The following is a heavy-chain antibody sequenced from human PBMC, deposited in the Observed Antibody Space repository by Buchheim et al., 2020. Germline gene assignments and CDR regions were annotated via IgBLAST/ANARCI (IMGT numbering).Heavy chain of an antibody. V-gene: IGHV5-51*01. CDR2: IFPSDSDT. J-gene: IGHJ4*02. Sequence: VQLVQSGAEVRKPGDSLKISCKVSGYGFTNYWIGWVRQMSGKGLEWMGLIFPSDSDTLYSPSFQGQVTISADKSFNTAYLQWSSLKASDTAIYYCASSDDNSDYSFDYWGLGT. CDR3: ASSDDNSDYSFDY. CDR1: GYGFTNYW. D-gene: IGHD3-22*01.